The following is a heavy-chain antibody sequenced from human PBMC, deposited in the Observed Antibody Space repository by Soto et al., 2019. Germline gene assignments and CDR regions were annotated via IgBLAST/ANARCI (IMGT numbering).Heavy chain of an antibody. J-gene: IGHJ3*01. V-gene: IGHV3-33*01. CDR2: IWYDGSNK. Sequence: QVQLVESGGGVVQPGRSLRLSCAASGFTFSSYGMHWVRQAPGTGLEWVAVIWYDGSNKYYADSVKGRFTISSDNSKNTRDLQRNSRRAEDTAVYYCARGLIAVAGSVDAFDFWGQGAMGTVAS. CDR3: ARGLIAVAGSVDAFDF. D-gene: IGHD6-19*01. CDR1: GFTFSSYG.